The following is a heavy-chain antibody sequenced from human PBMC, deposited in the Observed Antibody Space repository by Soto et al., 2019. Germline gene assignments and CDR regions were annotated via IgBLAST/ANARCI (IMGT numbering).Heavy chain of an antibody. CDR3: ARSNRDFDFDY. D-gene: IGHD3-10*01. J-gene: IGHJ4*02. V-gene: IGHV4-39*01. Sequence: PSETLSLTCTVSGVSISSSTYYWGWIRQPPGRGLEWIANFYYGGSTYYNPSLKSRVTISVEESKNQFSLKLSSVTAADTAVYYCARSNRDFDFDYWGQGALVTVS. CDR2: FYYGGST. CDR1: GVSISSSTYY.